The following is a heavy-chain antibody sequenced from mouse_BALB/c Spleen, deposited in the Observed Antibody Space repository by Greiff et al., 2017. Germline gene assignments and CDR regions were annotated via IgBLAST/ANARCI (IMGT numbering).Heavy chain of an antibody. Sequence: EVPLVESGGGLVQPGGSLKLSCAASGFTFSSYTMSWVRQTPETRLEWVAYISNGGGSTYYPDTVKGRFTISRDNAKNTLYLQMSSLKSEDTAMYYCARHTASSLRSSDAMDYWGQGTSVTVSS. J-gene: IGHJ4*01. CDR2: ISNGGGST. D-gene: IGHD1-2*01. V-gene: IGHV5-12-2*01. CDR1: GFTFSSYT. CDR3: ARHTASSLRSSDAMDY.